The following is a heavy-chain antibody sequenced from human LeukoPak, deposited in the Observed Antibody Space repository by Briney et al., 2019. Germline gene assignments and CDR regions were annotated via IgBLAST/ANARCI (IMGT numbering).Heavy chain of an antibody. V-gene: IGHV3-23*01. CDR2: ISGSGGST. J-gene: IGHJ4*02. CDR1: GFTFSNYA. D-gene: IGHD1-14*01. Sequence: PGGSLRLSCAASGFTFSNYAMSWVRQAPGKGLEWVSAISGSGGSTYYADSVKGRFTVSRDNSKNTLYLQMNSLRAEDTAVYYCAKSRSPGFDYWGQGTLVTVSS. CDR3: AKSRSPGFDY.